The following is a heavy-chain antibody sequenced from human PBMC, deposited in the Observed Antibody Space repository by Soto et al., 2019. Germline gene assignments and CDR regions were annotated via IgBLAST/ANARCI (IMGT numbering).Heavy chain of an antibody. V-gene: IGHV3-21*01. CDR2: ISSSSSYI. D-gene: IGHD5-18*01. Sequence: GGSLRLSCAASGFTFSSYSMNWVRQAPGKGLEWVSSISSSSSYIYYADSVKGRFTISSDNSKNSLYLQMNSLRAEDTAVYYCARLVSGGYSYGYYFDYWGQGTLVTVSS. J-gene: IGHJ4*02. CDR1: GFTFSSYS. CDR3: ARLVSGGYSYGYYFDY.